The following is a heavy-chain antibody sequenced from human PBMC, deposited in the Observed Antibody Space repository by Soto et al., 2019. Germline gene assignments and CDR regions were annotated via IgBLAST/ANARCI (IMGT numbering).Heavy chain of an antibody. Sequence: TGLSMRLSCAASGVTFSSYSMNWVRQDPGKGLEWVSYISSSSTIYYADSVKGRFTISRDNSKNTVFLQMNSLRAEDTAIYYCAKDDCSICNGPDYNFDMDVWGQGTTVTVSS. CDR2: ISSSSTI. V-gene: IGHV3-48*04. D-gene: IGHD2-15*01. CDR3: AKDDCSICNGPDYNFDMDV. J-gene: IGHJ6*02. CDR1: GVTFSSYS.